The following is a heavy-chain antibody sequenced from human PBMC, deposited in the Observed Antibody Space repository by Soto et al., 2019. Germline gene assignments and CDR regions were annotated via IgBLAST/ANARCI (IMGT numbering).Heavy chain of an antibody. CDR2: INHSGGT. J-gene: IGHJ5*02. CDR1: GGSFSGYY. V-gene: IGHV4-34*01. D-gene: IGHD6-6*01. Sequence: SETLSLTCAVYGGSFSGYYWSWIRQPPGKGLEWIGEINHSGGTNYNPSLKSRVTISVDTSKNQFSLKLSSVTAADTAVYYCARPKASSSSGWFDPWGQGTLV. CDR3: ARPKASSSSGWFDP.